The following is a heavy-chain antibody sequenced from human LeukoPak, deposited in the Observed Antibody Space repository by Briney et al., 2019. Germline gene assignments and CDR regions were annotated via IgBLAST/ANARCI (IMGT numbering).Heavy chain of an antibody. CDR2: ISSSGSTI. J-gene: IGHJ6*04. CDR1: GFTFSSYE. D-gene: IGHD3-10*02. V-gene: IGHV3-48*03. CDR3: AELGITMIGGV. Sequence: PGGALRLSCAASGFTFSSYEMNWVRQAPGKGLEWVSYISSSGSTIYYADSVKGRFTISRDNAKNSLYLQMNSLRAEDTAVYYCAELGITMIGGVWGKGPTVTISS.